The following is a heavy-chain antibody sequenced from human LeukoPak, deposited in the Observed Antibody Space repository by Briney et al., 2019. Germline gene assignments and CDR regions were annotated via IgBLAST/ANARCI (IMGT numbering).Heavy chain of an antibody. V-gene: IGHV3-49*04. CDR3: ARAYFSNLTRYYIDY. J-gene: IGHJ4*02. Sequence: SGGSLRLSCTTSGFIFGDYGVSWVRQAPGKGLEWVGFIRSKAYGGTTEYAASMKGRFTISRDDSKSIAYLQMNSLKTEDTAVYYCARAYFSNLTRYYIDYWGQGTLVTVSS. CDR1: GFIFGDYG. CDR2: IRSKAYGGTT. D-gene: IGHD3-9*01.